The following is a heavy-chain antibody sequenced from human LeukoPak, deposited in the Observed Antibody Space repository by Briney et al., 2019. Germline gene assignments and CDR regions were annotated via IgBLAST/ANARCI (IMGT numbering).Heavy chain of an antibody. J-gene: IGHJ6*03. CDR3: ARYQLLYYYYYMDV. Sequence: GGSLRLSCAASGFTFSSYAMSWVRQPPGKGLEWVSGISWNSGSIGYADSVKGRFTISRDNAKNSLYLQMNSLRAEDTAVYYCARYQLLYYYYYMDVWGKGTTVTVSS. CDR2: ISWNSGSI. V-gene: IGHV3-9*01. D-gene: IGHD2-2*01. CDR1: GFTFSSYA.